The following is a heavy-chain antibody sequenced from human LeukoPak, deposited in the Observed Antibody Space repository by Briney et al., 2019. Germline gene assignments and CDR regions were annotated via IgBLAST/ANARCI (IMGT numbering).Heavy chain of an antibody. D-gene: IGHD2-2*01. J-gene: IGHJ1*01. CDR2: ISDDGNNK. CDR1: GFTFSSYA. CDR3: ARGSEGSCSSTSCPRYLQN. Sequence: GGSLRLSCAASGFTFSSYAFHWVRQAPGKGLGWVAVISDDGNNKNYGDSVKGRFTISRDNSKNTLYLQMNSLRAEDTAVYYCARGSEGSCSSTSCPRYLQNWGQGTLVTVSS. V-gene: IGHV3-30-3*01.